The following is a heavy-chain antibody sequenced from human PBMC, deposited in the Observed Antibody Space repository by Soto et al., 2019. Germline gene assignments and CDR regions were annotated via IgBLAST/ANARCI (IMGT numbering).Heavy chain of an antibody. J-gene: IGHJ4*02. Sequence: GGSLRLSCAASAFTFNNYGMSWVRQAPGKGLEWVSGIGGSGRTTYYADSVKGRFTISRDNSNNTLFLQMNSLRAEDTAVYYCAKSRYSDSSGDFYDYWGQGTLVTVSS. CDR3: AKSRYSDSSGDFYDY. V-gene: IGHV3-23*01. CDR1: AFTFNNYG. D-gene: IGHD3-22*01. CDR2: IGGSGRTT.